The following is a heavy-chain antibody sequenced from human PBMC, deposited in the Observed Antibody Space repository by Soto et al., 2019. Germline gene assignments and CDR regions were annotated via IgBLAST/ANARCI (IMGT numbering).Heavy chain of an antibody. Sequence: VQLVESGGGVVQPGRSLRLSCAASGFTFSDYARHWVRQAPGKGLEWVAVVSHDGRNTHYADSVKGGFTISRDSSKNTVSLEMSSLRAEDTAVYYCAKGGRQWLVTSDFNYWGQGALVTVSS. CDR2: VSHDGRNT. V-gene: IGHV3-30*18. CDR1: GFTFSDYA. CDR3: AKGGRQWLVTSDFNY. J-gene: IGHJ4*02. D-gene: IGHD6-19*01.